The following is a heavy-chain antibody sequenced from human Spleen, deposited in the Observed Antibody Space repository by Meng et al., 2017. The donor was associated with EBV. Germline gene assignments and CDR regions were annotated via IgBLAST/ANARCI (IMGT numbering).Heavy chain of an antibody. CDR2: IYSTGST. D-gene: IGHD2-21*01. Sequence: QVQLQESGPGLVKPSATLSLTCTVSGGSIGDYYWTWLRQPPGKALEWIGYIYSTGSTSYNPSLKSRVIISVDTSQNQFSLSLTSVTAADTAVYYCARGKIDWGQGTLVTVSS. V-gene: IGHV4-59*01. J-gene: IGHJ4*02. CDR3: ARGKID. CDR1: GGSIGDYY.